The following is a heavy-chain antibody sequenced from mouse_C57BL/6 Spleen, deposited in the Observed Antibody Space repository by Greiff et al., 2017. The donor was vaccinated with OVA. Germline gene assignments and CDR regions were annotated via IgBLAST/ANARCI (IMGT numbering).Heavy chain of an antibody. Sequence: EVQLVESGGGLVQPKGSLKLSCAASGFSFNTYAMNWVRQAPGKGLEWVARIRSKSNNYATYYADSVKDRFTISRDDSESMLYLQMNNLKTEDTAMYYCVRDGFRYAMDYWGQGTSVTVSS. D-gene: IGHD2-3*01. V-gene: IGHV10-1*01. CDR2: IRSKSNNYAT. CDR1: GFSFNTYA. CDR3: VRDGFRYAMDY. J-gene: IGHJ4*01.